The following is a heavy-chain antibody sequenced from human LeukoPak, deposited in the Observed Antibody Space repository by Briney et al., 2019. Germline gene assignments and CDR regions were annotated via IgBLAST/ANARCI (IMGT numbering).Heavy chain of an antibody. CDR3: ARGGTGAFDY. J-gene: IGHJ4*02. V-gene: IGHV3-11*06. CDR2: ISSRSTYI. D-gene: IGHD2-8*02. CDR1: GFIFSDYY. Sequence: GGSLRLACTASGFIFSDYYMSWIRQAPGKGLEWISYISSRSTYISDADSVKGRFTISRDNAKNLLFLQMNSLRVEDTALYYCARGGTGAFDYWGQGILVTVSS.